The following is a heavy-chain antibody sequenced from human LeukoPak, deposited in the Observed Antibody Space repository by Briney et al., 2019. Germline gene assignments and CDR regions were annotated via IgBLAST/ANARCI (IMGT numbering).Heavy chain of an antibody. CDR1: GITLSDFW. J-gene: IGHJ4*02. CDR2: IKAKIHGETI. V-gene: IGHV3-15*01. D-gene: IGHD1-1*01. CDR3: TRGSTI. Sequence: GGSLRLSCAASGITLSDFWFSWVRQAPGKGLEWVARIKAKIHGETIDYAAPVRGRFIISRDDSRNTVYLQMNSLKFEDTAMYHCTRGSTIWGRGTRVTVSS.